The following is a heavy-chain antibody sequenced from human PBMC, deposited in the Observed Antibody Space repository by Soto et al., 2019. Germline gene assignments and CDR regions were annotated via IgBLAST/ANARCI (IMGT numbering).Heavy chain of an antibody. Sequence: QVQLQQWGAGLLKPSETLSLTCAVYGGSVSSGSYYWSWIRQPPGKGLEWIAEISHSGRIHFNPSLKSRVPISVDTSKNQFSLKMSSVTAADTALYYCARVERGTATTVVDAFDIWGQGTMVTVSS. CDR2: ISHSGRI. V-gene: IGHV4-34*01. D-gene: IGHD1-1*01. J-gene: IGHJ3*02. CDR1: GGSVSSGSYY. CDR3: ARVERGTATTVVDAFDI.